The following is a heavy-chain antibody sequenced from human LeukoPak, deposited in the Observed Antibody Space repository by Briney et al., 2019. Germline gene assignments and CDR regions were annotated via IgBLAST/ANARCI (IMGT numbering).Heavy chain of an antibody. CDR2: IFPGDSDT. Sequence: HGESLKISCKSSGYSFTSYWIGWVRQMPGKGLEWLGIIFPGDSDTRYSPSFPGQVTISADRSISTAYLQWSSLKAADTAMYYCARSYEYGNYDYFDYWGQGTLVTVSS. V-gene: IGHV5-51*01. D-gene: IGHD4-11*01. CDR3: ARSYEYGNYDYFDY. J-gene: IGHJ4*02. CDR1: GYSFTSYW.